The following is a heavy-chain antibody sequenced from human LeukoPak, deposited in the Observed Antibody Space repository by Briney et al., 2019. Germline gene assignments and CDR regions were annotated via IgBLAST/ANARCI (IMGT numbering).Heavy chain of an antibody. CDR2: INPNSGGT. CDR1: GYTFTGYY. D-gene: IGHD3-10*01. Sequence: GASVKVSCKASGYTFTGYYMHWVRQAPGQGLEWMGWINPNSGGTNYAQKFQGRVTMTRDTSISTAYMELSRLRSDDTAVYYCARDRGLLWFGELLNDWGQGTLVTVSS. V-gene: IGHV1-2*02. CDR3: ARDRGLLWFGELLND. J-gene: IGHJ4*02.